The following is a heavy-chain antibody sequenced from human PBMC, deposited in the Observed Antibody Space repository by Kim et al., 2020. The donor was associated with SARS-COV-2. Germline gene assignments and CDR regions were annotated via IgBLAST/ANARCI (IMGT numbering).Heavy chain of an antibody. CDR2: T. V-gene: IGHV4-39*01. J-gene: IGHJ4*02. Sequence: TYYNPTLKSRVTISVDTSKNQFSLKLSSVTAADTAVYYCARSGVRGVISNWGQGTLVTVSS. CDR3: ARSGVRGVISN. D-gene: IGHD3-10*01.